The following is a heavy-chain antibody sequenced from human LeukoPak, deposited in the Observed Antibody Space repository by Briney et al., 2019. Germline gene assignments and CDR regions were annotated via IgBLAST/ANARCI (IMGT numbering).Heavy chain of an antibody. J-gene: IGHJ4*02. CDR3: AGAVAGMEDAFDI. Sequence: PSQTLSLTCAVSGDSISSGGYYWSWIRQHPGKGLEWIGYIYYSGSTYYNPSLKSRVTISVDTSKNQFSLKLSSVTAADTAVYYCAGAVAGMEDAFDIWGRGTLVTVSS. V-gene: IGHV4-31*11. D-gene: IGHD6-19*01. CDR1: GDSISSGGYY. CDR2: IYYSGST.